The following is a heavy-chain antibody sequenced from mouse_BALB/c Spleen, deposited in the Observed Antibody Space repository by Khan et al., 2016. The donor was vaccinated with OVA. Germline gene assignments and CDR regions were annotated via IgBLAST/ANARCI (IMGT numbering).Heavy chain of an antibody. V-gene: IGHV14-3*02. CDR2: IAPANGDT. CDR1: GFNIKDTY. Sequence: EVQLQESGAELVKPGASVRLSCTASGFNIKDTYIHWVKQRPEQGLEWIGRIAPANGDTKYAPKFKEKANITSDTSSNTSYLQLRSLTSEDSGVYYCAHPSYDPLFFDVWGAGTTVTVSS. CDR3: AHPSYDPLFFDV. D-gene: IGHD2-3*01. J-gene: IGHJ1*01.